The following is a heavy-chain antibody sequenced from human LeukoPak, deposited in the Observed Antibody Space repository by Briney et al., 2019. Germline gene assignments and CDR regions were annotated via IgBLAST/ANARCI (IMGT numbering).Heavy chain of an antibody. CDR3: ARHRGRAEGDFRSGYYDY. Sequence: SETLSLTCSVSGGSISSSSYYWGWIRRPPGKGLEWIGITHYSGSTHYTPSLKSRVTISVDTSKNQFSLKLSFVTAADTAVYYCARHRGRAEGDFRSGYYDYWGQGTLVTVST. V-gene: IGHV4-39*01. CDR2: THYSGST. CDR1: GGSISSSSYY. D-gene: IGHD3-3*01. J-gene: IGHJ4*02.